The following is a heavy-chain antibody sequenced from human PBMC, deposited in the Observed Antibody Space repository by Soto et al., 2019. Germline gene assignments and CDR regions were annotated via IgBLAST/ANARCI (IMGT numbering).Heavy chain of an antibody. J-gene: IGHJ6*03. CDR2: ISSGSTYM. D-gene: IGHD6-6*01. CDR3: AGPSIASRGYYYMDV. Sequence: SLRLSCAASGFTFSTYSLNWVRQAPGKGLEWVSSISSGSTYMYYADSVKGRFTISRDNAKNSLFLQMNSLRADDTAVYYCAGPSIASRGYYYMDVWGKGTTVTVSS. CDR1: GFTFSTYS. V-gene: IGHV3-21*06.